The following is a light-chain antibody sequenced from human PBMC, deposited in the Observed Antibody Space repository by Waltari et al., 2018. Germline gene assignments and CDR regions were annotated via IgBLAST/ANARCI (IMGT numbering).Light chain of an antibody. Sequence: HSALAQPASVSGSPGQSITISCTGTSSDVGGHNYVSWYQQHPGKAPRLMIYDVNNRPSVVSNRFSGSKSGNTASLTISGLQAEDEADYYCSSFTRTNSWVFGGGTKLTVL. J-gene: IGLJ3*02. CDR1: SSDVGGHNY. CDR3: SSFTRTNSWV. V-gene: IGLV2-14*03. CDR2: DVN.